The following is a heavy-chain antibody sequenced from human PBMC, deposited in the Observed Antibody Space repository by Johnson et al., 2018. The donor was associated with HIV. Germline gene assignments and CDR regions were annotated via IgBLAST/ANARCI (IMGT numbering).Heavy chain of an antibody. V-gene: IGHV3-30*02. Sequence: QVKLVESGGGVVQPGGSLRLSCAASGFTFANYGMHWVRQAPGKGLEWVAFIAHDESITHYADSVKGRFTMSRDNSKNTLYLQMNSLRAEDTAIYYCAKDDNLGVWYSDAFDIWGQGTVVTVSS. CDR2: IAHDESIT. CDR1: GFTFANYG. CDR3: AKDDNLGVWYSDAFDI. D-gene: IGHD6-19*01. J-gene: IGHJ3*02.